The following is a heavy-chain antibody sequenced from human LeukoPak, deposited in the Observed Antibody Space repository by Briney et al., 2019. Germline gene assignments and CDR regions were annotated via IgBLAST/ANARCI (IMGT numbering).Heavy chain of an antibody. Sequence: SETLSLTYTVSGVSISSYYWSWIRQPPGKGLEWIGYIYYSVSTNYNPSLKSRVTISVDTSKNQFSLKLSSVTAADTAVYYCARWLYYDILTGKNYYYYGMDVWGQGTTVTVSS. D-gene: IGHD3-9*01. J-gene: IGHJ6*02. CDR3: ARWLYYDILTGKNYYYYGMDV. V-gene: IGHV4-59*08. CDR1: GVSISSYY. CDR2: IYYSVST.